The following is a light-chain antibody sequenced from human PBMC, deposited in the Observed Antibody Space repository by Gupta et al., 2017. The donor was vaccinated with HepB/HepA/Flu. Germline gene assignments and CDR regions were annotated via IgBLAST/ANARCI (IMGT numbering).Light chain of an antibody. CDR3: QHEDHSPWT. CDR1: QSISAW. V-gene: IGKV1-5*03. CDR2: KAT. J-gene: IGKJ1*01. Sequence: DIQMTQSPSTLSASVGDRVSITCRASQSISAWLAWYQQKPGKAPKLLLYKATTLQTGVPSRFSGSGSGTEFTLTITSLQPDDFATYYCQHEDHSPWTFGQGTKVEIK.